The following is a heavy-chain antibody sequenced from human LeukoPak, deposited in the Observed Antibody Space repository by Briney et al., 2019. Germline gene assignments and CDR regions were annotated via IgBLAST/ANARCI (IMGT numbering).Heavy chain of an antibody. J-gene: IGHJ1*01. V-gene: IGHV4-31*03. Sequence: SQTLSLTCTVSGGSISNGGYYWSWIRQHPGKGLEWIGYIYDSGTTYYSPALQSRVTISVDTSDNKFSLKLRSLTAADTAVYYCARAAVTTSRYFQHWGQGTLVTVSS. CDR3: ARAAVTTSRYFQH. D-gene: IGHD4-17*01. CDR2: IYDSGTT. CDR1: GGSISNGGYY.